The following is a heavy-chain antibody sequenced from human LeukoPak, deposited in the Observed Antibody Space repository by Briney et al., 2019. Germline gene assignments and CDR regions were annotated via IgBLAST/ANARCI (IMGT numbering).Heavy chain of an antibody. CDR1: GGSISSSSYY. Sequence: KPSETLSLTCTVSGGSISSSSYYWGWIRQPPGKGLEWIGSIYYSGSTYYNPSLKSRVTISVDTSKNQFSLKLSSVTAADTAVYYCARVEYSYGSWDWFDPWGQGTLVTVSS. V-gene: IGHV4-39*07. CDR2: IYYSGST. D-gene: IGHD5-18*01. CDR3: ARVEYSYGSWDWFDP. J-gene: IGHJ5*02.